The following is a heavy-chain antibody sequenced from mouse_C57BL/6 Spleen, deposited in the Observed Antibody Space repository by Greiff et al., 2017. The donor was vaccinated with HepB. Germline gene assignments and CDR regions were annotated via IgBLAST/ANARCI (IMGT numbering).Heavy chain of an antibody. CDR1: GFTFSSYA. D-gene: IGHD3-2*02. J-gene: IGHJ2*01. Sequence: EVQLVESGGGLVKPGGSLKLSCAASGFTFSSYAMSWVRQTPEKRLEWVATISDGGSYTSYPDNVKGRFTISRDNAKNNLYLQLSQLKSEDTAMYSCARDSSGYLYYFDYWGQGTTLTVSS. CDR2: ISDGGSYT. CDR3: ARDSSGYLYYFDY. V-gene: IGHV5-4*01.